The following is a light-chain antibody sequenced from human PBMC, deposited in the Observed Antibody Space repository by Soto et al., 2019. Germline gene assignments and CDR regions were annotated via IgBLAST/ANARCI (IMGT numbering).Light chain of an antibody. J-gene: IGKJ5*01. CDR1: QTISTW. Sequence: TPSPSTPSASGGDRGTIPCRASQTISTWLAWYQHKPGKAPNLLIYDASTLMSGVPSRFSGSGSGTEFTLTISSLQPGDFETYYCQQSETYPLTFGQGTRLGN. CDR2: DAS. CDR3: QQSETYPLT. V-gene: IGKV1-5*01.